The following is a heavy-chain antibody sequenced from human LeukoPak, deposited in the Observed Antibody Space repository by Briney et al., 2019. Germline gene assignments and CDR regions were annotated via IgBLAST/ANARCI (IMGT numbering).Heavy chain of an antibody. J-gene: IGHJ4*02. CDR3: VTEGYYTSDSCYVH. D-gene: IGHD2-2*01. CDR1: GYTFTDYY. Sequence: ASVKVSCKASGYTFTDYYMRWVVQAPGKGLEGMGRVDPADGEAAYAQKFQGRVTITADPSRDTAYMELTSLRSEDTAMYFSVTEGYYTSDSCYVHWGQGTLVTVSS. V-gene: IGHV1-69-2*01. CDR2: VDPADGEA.